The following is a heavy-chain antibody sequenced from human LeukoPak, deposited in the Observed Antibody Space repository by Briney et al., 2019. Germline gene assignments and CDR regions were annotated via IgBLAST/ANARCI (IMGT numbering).Heavy chain of an antibody. CDR1: GYTLTNYD. V-gene: IGHV1-8*01. J-gene: IGHJ6*03. Sequence: PSVKVSCKSSGYTLTNYDINCVRQATGQGLEWMGCMNPNSGDTGYAQKFQGRVTMTRDTSINTAYMGLSSLTSEDTAVYYCARAGGDYGDYYHYYYYMDVWGSGTTVTVSS. D-gene: IGHD4-17*01. CDR2: MNPNSGDT. CDR3: ARAGGDYGDYYHYYYYMDV.